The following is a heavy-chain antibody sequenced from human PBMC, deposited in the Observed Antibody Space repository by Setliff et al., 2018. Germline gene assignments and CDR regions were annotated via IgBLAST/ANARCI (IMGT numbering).Heavy chain of an antibody. CDR3: ARGSRFGTIVYRGDYYLDV. CDR2: INTNTGNP. Sequence: ASVKVSCKGSGYTFGTYAIIWMRQAPGQGLEWMGWINTNTGNPSYAQGFTGRFVFSLDTSVSTAYLQISSLKAEDTAIYYCARGSRFGTIVYRGDYYLDVWGKGTTVTV. CDR1: GYTFGTYA. J-gene: IGHJ6*03. V-gene: IGHV7-4-1*02. D-gene: IGHD3-10*01.